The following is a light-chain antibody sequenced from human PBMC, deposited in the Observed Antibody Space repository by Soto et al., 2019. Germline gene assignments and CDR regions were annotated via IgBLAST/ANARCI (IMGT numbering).Light chain of an antibody. Sequence: EIVLTQSPGTLSLSPGERATLSCRASESVSSRYLAWYRQKPGQAPRLLIYGASSMATGIPDRFSGSGSGTDFTLTISSLEPEDFAVYYCQQYGSSPPYAFGQGTKLEIK. CDR3: QQYGSSPPYA. CDR1: ESVSSRY. V-gene: IGKV3-20*01. J-gene: IGKJ2*01. CDR2: GAS.